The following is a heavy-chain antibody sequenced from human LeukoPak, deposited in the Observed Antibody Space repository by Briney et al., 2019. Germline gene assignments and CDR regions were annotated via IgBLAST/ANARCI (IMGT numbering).Heavy chain of an antibody. Sequence: GASVKVSCKASGYTFTSYDINWVRQATGQGLELMGWMNPNSGNTGYAQKFQGRVTMTRNTSISTAYMELSSLRSEDTAVYYCARGLFGEYYYGMDVWGQGTTVTVSS. J-gene: IGHJ6*02. D-gene: IGHD3-10*02. CDR2: MNPNSGNT. CDR1: GYTFTSYD. CDR3: ARGLFGEYYYGMDV. V-gene: IGHV1-8*01.